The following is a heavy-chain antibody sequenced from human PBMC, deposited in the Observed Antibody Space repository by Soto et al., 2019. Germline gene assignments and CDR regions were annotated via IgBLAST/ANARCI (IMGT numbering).Heavy chain of an antibody. V-gene: IGHV4-31*03. D-gene: IGHD5-18*01. CDR1: GASISSGGYY. CDR2: IYYSGIS. J-gene: IGHJ5*01. CDR3: ARTEWIQLWFDS. Sequence: QVQLLESGPGLVKPSQTLSLICNVSGASISSGGYYWSWIRQRPGGGLEWLGFIYYSGISHYNPSLKSRATISVDTSKNQFSLKLISVTAAATAVYYCARTEWIQLWFDSWGQGALVTVS.